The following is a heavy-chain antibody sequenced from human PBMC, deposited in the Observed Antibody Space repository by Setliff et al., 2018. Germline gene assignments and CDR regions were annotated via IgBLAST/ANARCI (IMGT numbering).Heavy chain of an antibody. CDR3: AKGDDTECYSSFDY. Sequence: GSLRLSCAASGFTFSKAWMSWVRQAPGKGLEWVGRIKSKTDGGTIDYAAPVKGRLTISRDDSKNTLFLQMLSLRVEDTAVYYCAKGDDTECYSSFDYWGQGALVTVSS. V-gene: IGHV3-15*01. CDR1: GFTFSKAW. J-gene: IGHJ4*02. CDR2: IKSKTDGGTI. D-gene: IGHD2-2*02.